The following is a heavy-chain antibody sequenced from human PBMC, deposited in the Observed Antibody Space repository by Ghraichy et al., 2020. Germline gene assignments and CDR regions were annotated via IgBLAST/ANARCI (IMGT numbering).Heavy chain of an antibody. V-gene: IGHV4-34*01. CDR3: ARFRTTSYALDI. D-gene: IGHD1-26*01. CDR1: GGSFSGYY. Sequence: SETLSLTCAVYGGSFSGYYWSWIRQPPGKGLEWIGEINQSGSTNYNPSLKSRVTISVDTSKNQFSLKLSSVTAADTAVYYCARFRTTSYALDIWGQGTMVTVSS. CDR2: INQSGST. J-gene: IGHJ3*02.